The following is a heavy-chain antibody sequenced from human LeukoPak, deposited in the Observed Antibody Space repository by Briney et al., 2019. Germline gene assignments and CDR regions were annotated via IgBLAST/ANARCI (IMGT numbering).Heavy chain of an antibody. D-gene: IGHD6-19*01. CDR3: ARDGAVAGTLGYNFYYGMDV. J-gene: IGHJ6*02. V-gene: IGHV4-4*02. CDR1: GGSISSSNW. CDR2: IYHSGST. Sequence: SETLSLTCAVSGGSISSSNWWSWVRQPPGKGLEWIGEIYHSGSTNYNPSLKSRVTISVDTSKNHFSLRLSAVTATDTAVYYCARDGAVAGTLGYNFYYGMDVWGQGTTVTVSS.